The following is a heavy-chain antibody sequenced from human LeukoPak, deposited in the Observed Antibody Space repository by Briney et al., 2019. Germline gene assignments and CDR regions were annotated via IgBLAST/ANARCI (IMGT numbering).Heavy chain of an antibody. D-gene: IGHD5-12*01. J-gene: IGHJ4*02. V-gene: IGHV3-7*01. Sequence: PGGSLRLSCAASGFSLSNHWVTWVRQAPGKGPEWVAHINVDGSEKDFLDSVRGRFTISRDNSKNSVYLQMNSLRAEDTAVYYCARVASGDSGYEIDYWGQGTLVTVSS. CDR2: INVDGSEK. CDR3: ARVASGDSGYEIDY. CDR1: GFSLSNHW.